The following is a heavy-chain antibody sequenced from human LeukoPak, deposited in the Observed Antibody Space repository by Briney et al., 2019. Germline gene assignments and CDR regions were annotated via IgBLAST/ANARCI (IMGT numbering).Heavy chain of an antibody. CDR1: GYTFTSYG. V-gene: IGHV1-69*04. Sequence: SVKVSCKASGYTFTSYGINWVRQAPGQAPGQGLEWMGRIIPVLGIANYAQKFQGRVTITADTSTSTAYMELRSLRFDDTAVYYCARMHSSGWPLEPFDFWGQGTMVTVSS. CDR3: ARMHSSGWPLEPFDF. D-gene: IGHD6-19*01. CDR2: IIPVLGIA. J-gene: IGHJ3*01.